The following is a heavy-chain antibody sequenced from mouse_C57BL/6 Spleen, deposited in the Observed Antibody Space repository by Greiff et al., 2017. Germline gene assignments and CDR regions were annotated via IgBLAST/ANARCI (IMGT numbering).Heavy chain of an antibody. V-gene: IGHV5-17*01. Sequence: EVQLVESGGGLVKPGGSLKLSCAASGFTFSDYGMHWVRQAPEKGLELVAYISSGSSTIYYADTVKGRFTISRDNATNTLFLQMTSLRSEDTAMYYCARSSTVVGDYYAMDYWGQGTSVTVSS. CDR1: GFTFSDYG. CDR3: ARSSTVVGDYYAMDY. J-gene: IGHJ4*01. CDR2: ISSGSSTI. D-gene: IGHD1-1*01.